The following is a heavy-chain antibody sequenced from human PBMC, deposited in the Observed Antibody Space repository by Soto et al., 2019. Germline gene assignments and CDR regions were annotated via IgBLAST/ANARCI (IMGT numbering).Heavy chain of an antibody. J-gene: IGHJ4*02. CDR2: IYRTGST. CDR3: ASRDPGTSVDY. V-gene: IGHV4-4*02. Sequence: SETLSLTCAVSGGSFTSNNWWTWVRQPPGQGLEWIGEIYRTGSTNYSPSLKSRVTISLDKSENQFSLKVTSLTAADTAVYYCASRDPGTSVDYWGQGTLVTVSS. CDR1: GGSFTSNNW. D-gene: IGHD1-7*01.